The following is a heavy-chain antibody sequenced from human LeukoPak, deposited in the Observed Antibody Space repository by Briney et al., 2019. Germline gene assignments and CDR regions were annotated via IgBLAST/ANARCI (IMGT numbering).Heavy chain of an antibody. J-gene: IGHJ4*02. CDR2: INHSGST. CDR3: AGEAAGKGQMVNYFDY. D-gene: IGHD6-13*01. Sequence: SETLSLTCAVYGGSFSGYYGSWIRHPPGKGLEWIGEINHSGSTNYNPSLKSRVTISVDTSKNHFSLKNSSLTTADTAVYYCAGEAAGKGQMVNYFDYWGQGTLVTVSS. CDR1: GGSFSGYY. V-gene: IGHV4-34*01.